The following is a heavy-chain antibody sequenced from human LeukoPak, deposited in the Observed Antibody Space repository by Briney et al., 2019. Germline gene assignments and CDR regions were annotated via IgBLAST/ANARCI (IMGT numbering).Heavy chain of an antibody. CDR1: RFTFSTYA. D-gene: IGHD6-19*01. Sequence: GGSLRLTCAASRFTFSTYAMHWVRQAPGKGLEWVAGISNDGTNEDHADSVKGRFTISRDNSKNTLYLQMNSLRAEDTAIYYCARDRIAVAGMGAFQHWGQGTLVTVSS. V-gene: IGHV3-30-3*01. J-gene: IGHJ1*01. CDR3: ARDRIAVAGMGAFQH. CDR2: ISNDGTNE.